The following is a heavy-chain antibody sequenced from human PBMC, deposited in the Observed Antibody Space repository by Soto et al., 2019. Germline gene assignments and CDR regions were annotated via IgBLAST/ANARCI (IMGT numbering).Heavy chain of an antibody. Sequence: QVQLVQSGAEVKKPGSSVKVSCKASGGTFGTYTINWLRQAPGQGLEWMGRVIPIVGITTYAPKFQGRITISADNSTTTGYMELSGLTSEDTAMYFCASMIKGRFDYWGQGALVTVSS. V-gene: IGHV1-69*02. CDR1: GGTFGTYT. D-gene: IGHD3-16*01. CDR2: VIPIVGIT. J-gene: IGHJ4*02. CDR3: ASMIKGRFDY.